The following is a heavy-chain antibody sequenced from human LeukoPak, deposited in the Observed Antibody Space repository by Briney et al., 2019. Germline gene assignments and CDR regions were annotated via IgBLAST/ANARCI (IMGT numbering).Heavy chain of an antibody. D-gene: IGHD5-18*01. V-gene: IGHV3-21*01. CDR1: GFTFSTYT. CDR2: ISSSIYI. Sequence: PGGSLRLSCAASGFTFSTYTMNWVRQAPGKGLEWVSFISSSIYIYYADSVKGRFTISRDNAKNSLYLQMNSLRAEDTAVYYCARGKDTSLGLYYYGMDVWGQGTTVTVSS. J-gene: IGHJ6*02. CDR3: ARGKDTSLGLYYYGMDV.